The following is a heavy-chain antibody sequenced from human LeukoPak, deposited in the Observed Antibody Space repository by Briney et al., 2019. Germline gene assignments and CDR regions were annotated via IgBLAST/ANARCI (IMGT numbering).Heavy chain of an antibody. Sequence: SETLSLTCAVYGDSLSRYYWTWIRQSPGKGLEWLGEINPSGSPDYNPSLKSRATISVDTSKNQFSLRLASVTAADTAVYYCASVRHDPLEYYYYLDVWGKGTTVTVSS. CDR2: INPSGSP. J-gene: IGHJ6*03. D-gene: IGHD2/OR15-2a*01. CDR1: GDSLSRYY. V-gene: IGHV4-34*01. CDR3: ASVRHDPLEYYYYLDV.